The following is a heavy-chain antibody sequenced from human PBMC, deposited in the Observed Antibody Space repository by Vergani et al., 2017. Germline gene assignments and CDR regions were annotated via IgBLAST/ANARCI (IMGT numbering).Heavy chain of an antibody. J-gene: IGHJ4*02. CDR2: IYYSGST. CDR3: ARQVYCSGGSCYFDY. CDR1: GGSISSGGYY. D-gene: IGHD2-15*01. V-gene: IGHV4-31*03. Sequence: QVQLQQWGAGLLKPSQTLSLTCTVSGGSISSGGYYWSWIRQHPGKGLEWIGYIYYSGSTYYNPSLKSRVTISVDTSKNQFSLKLSSVTAADPAVYYCARQVYCSGGSCYFDYWGQGTLVTVSS.